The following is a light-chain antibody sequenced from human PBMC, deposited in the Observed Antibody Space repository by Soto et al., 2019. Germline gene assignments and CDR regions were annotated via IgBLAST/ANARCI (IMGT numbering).Light chain of an antibody. J-gene: IGLJ2*01. V-gene: IGLV2-14*01. CDR3: SSYTSSSTLV. CDR1: SSDVGGYNY. CDR2: DVS. Sequence: QSALTQPASVSGSPGQSITISCTGTSSDVGGYNYVSWYQQYPGQAPKLMIYDVSDRPSGVSNRFSGSKSGNTASLTISGRQADDEADYYCSSYTSSSTLVFGEGTKLTVL.